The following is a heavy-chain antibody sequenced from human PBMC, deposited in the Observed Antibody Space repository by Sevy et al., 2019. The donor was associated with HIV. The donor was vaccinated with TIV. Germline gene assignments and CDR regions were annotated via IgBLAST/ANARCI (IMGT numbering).Heavy chain of an antibody. D-gene: IGHD3-3*01. Sequence: SETLSLTCTVSGGSISSSSYYWGWIRQPPGKGLEWIGSIYYGGSTYYNPSLKSRVTISVDTSKNQFSLKLSSVTAADTAVYYCARRITIFGVVAYFDYWGQGTLVTVSS. CDR3: ARRITIFGVVAYFDY. V-gene: IGHV4-39*01. CDR2: IYYGGST. J-gene: IGHJ4*02. CDR1: GGSISSSSYY.